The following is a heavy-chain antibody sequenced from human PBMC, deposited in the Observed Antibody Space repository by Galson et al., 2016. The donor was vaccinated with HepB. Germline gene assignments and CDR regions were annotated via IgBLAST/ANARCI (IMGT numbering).Heavy chain of an antibody. CDR2: ISGSGGII. CDR1: GFTFSSQS. CDR3: ARLHFDTFPSPGY. V-gene: IGHV3-48*04. J-gene: IGHJ4*02. D-gene: IGHD3-9*01. Sequence: SLRLSCAVSGFTFSSQSMNWVRQAPGKGLEWVSYISGSGGIILYADSVKGRFTISRDNAKNSVYLAMKSLRAEDTAVYYCARLHFDTFPSPGYWGQGTLVTVSS.